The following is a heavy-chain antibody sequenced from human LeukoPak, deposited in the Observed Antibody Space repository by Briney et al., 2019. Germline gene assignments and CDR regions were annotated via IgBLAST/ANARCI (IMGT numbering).Heavy chain of an antibody. CDR3: ARVGLLQPRTRRYFQH. J-gene: IGHJ1*01. D-gene: IGHD3-16*01. CDR2: IYYSGST. V-gene: IGHV4-31*03. Sequence: PSQTLSLTCTVSGGSISSGGYYWSWIRQHPGKGLEWIGYIYYSGSTYYNPSLKSRVTISVDTSKNQFSLKLSSVTAADTAVYYCARVGLLQPRTRRYFQHWGQGTLVTVSS. CDR1: GGSISSGGYY.